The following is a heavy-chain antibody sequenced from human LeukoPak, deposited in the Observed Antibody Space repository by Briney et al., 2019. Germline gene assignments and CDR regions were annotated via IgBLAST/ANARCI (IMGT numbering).Heavy chain of an antibody. D-gene: IGHD3-9*01. Sequence: GASLRLSCVASGFTFSNYAMSWVRQAPGKGLEWASAITGSGTNRYYADSLKGRFTTSRDNSKNTVFLQMNSLRHEDTAIYYCVIWGDYDVLTGYYVPDYWGQGTLVTVAS. V-gene: IGHV3-23*01. CDR1: GFTFSNYA. CDR2: ITGSGTNR. CDR3: VIWGDYDVLTGYYVPDY. J-gene: IGHJ4*02.